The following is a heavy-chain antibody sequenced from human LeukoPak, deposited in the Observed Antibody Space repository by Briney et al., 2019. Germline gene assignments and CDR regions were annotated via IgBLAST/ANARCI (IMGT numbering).Heavy chain of an antibody. D-gene: IGHD4/OR15-4a*01. V-gene: IGHV3-21*01. J-gene: IGHJ4*02. CDR2: ITSSSSSI. CDR1: GFTFSIYT. Sequence: PGGSLRLSCVASGFTFSIYTMSWVRQAPGKGLEWVSSITSSSSSIHSADSVKGRLTISRDNAKNSLYLEMNSLRDEDTAVYYCARDLAWGAYWGQGTLVTVSS. CDR3: ARDLAWGAY.